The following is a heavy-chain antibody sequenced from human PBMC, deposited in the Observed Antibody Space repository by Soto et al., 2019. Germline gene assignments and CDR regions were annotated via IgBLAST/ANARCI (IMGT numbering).Heavy chain of an antibody. V-gene: IGHV3-53*01. CDR1: GFDVTNNY. CDR3: ARDVDADFRTDFDY. CDR2: IFSGGTT. Sequence: GSLRLSCVASGFDVTNNYMIWVRQVPGKGLEWFSVIFSGGTTSYADSVKGRFTISRDNAENSVYLEMDSLRAEDTALYYCARDVDADFRTDFDYWGRGTLVTVSS. J-gene: IGHJ4*02. D-gene: IGHD4-17*01.